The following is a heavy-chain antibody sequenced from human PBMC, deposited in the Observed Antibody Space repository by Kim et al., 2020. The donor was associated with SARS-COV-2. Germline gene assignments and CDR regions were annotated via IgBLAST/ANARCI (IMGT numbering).Heavy chain of an antibody. CDR2: IKQDGSEK. V-gene: IGHV3-7*01. CDR1: GFTISSYW. CDR3: ARTVAGTRILYYFDY. J-gene: IGHJ4*02. D-gene: IGHD6-19*01. Sequence: GGSLRLSCAASGFTISSYWMSWVRQAPGKGLEWVANIKQDGSEKYYVDSVKGRFTISRDNAKNSLYLQMNSLRAEDTAVYYCARTVAGTRILYYFDYWGQGTLVTVSS.